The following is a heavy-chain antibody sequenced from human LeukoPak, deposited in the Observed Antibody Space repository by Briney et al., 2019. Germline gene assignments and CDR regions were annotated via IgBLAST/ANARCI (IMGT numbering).Heavy chain of an antibody. J-gene: IGHJ4*02. CDR1: GYTFTGYY. Sequence: GASVKVSCKASGYTFTGYYLHWVRQAPGQGLEWMGWINPNSGGTNYAQKFQGRVTMTRDTSTSTVYMELSRLRSDDTAVYYCARIAGYGDYVDWGQGTLVTVSS. CDR2: INPNSGGT. D-gene: IGHD4-17*01. CDR3: ARIAGYGDYVD. V-gene: IGHV1-2*02.